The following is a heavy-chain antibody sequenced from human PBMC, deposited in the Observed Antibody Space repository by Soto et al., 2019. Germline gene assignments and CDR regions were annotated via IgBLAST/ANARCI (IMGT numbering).Heavy chain of an antibody. V-gene: IGHV4-4*07. D-gene: IGHD6-25*01. CDR1: GASISSYY. Sequence: SETLSLTCTVSGASISSYYWSWIRQPADKGLEWIGRIYNSGSTNYNPSLKSRVTMSVDTSRNQFSLKLSSVTAADTAVYYCARGRDGYNLFDYWGQGTRVTVSS. CDR2: IYNSGST. CDR3: ARGRDGYNLFDY. J-gene: IGHJ4*02.